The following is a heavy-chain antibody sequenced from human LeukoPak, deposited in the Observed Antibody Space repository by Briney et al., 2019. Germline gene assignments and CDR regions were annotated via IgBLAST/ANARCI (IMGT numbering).Heavy chain of an antibody. D-gene: IGHD3-10*01. CDR3: ARVMVGVRGLHFDD. Sequence: PSETLSLTCTVSGGSISTGSDYWSWLRQAAGKGLEWIGRIYTSGSTDYNPSLRSRVTISVDTSKNQFSLRLSSVTAADTAVYYCARVMVGVRGLHFDDWGQGTLVTVSS. V-gene: IGHV4-61*02. CDR1: GGSISTGSDY. CDR2: IYTSGST. J-gene: IGHJ4*02.